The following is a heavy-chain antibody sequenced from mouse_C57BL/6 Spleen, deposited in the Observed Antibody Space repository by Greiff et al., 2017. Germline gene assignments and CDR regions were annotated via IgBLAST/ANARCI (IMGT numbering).Heavy chain of an antibody. Sequence: EVKLVESGGGLVKPGVSLKLSCAASGFTFSDYGMHWVRQAPEKGLEWVAYISSGSSTIYYADTVKGRFTISRDNAKNTLFLQMTSLRSEDTAMYYCARRYDYDGYFDYWGQGTTLTVSS. CDR2: ISSGSSTI. J-gene: IGHJ2*01. V-gene: IGHV5-17*01. CDR1: GFTFSDYG. CDR3: ARRYDYDGYFDY. D-gene: IGHD2-4*01.